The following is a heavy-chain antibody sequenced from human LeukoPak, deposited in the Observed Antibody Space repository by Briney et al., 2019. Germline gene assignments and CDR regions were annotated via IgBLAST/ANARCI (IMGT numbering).Heavy chain of an antibody. D-gene: IGHD5-18*01. CDR3: ARTWIPAPFDF. J-gene: IGHJ4*02. Sequence: SETLSLTCTVSGGSISSSNHYWGWIRQPPGKGLEWIGSIYYSGSTYYNPSLKSRVTISVDTSKNQFSLKLSSVTAADTAVYYCARTWIPAPFDFWGQGILVTVYS. CDR2: IYYSGST. CDR1: GGSISSSNHY. V-gene: IGHV4-39*01.